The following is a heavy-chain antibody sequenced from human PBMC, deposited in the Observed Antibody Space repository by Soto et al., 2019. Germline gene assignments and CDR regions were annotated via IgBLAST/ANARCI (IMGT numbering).Heavy chain of an antibody. CDR2: ISSSGRTI. D-gene: IGHD5-12*01. CDR1: GFTFSDYY. V-gene: IGHV3-11*01. CDR3: ARDRHSGYDSAYYGMDV. J-gene: IGHJ6*02. Sequence: GGSLRLSCAASGFTFSDYYMRWIRQAPGKGLECVSYISSSGRTIYYADSVKGRFTISRDNAKNSLYLQMNSLRAEDTAVYYCARDRHSGYDSAYYGMDVWGQGTTVTVSS.